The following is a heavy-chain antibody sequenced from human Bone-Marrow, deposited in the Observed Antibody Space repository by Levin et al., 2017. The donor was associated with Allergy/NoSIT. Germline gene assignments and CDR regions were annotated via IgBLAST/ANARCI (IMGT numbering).Heavy chain of an antibody. D-gene: IGHD3-10*01. CDR2: IYHDDSDT. CDR3: ASRKGSLLGADAFDI. Sequence: GESLKISCKGDGYDGDNFITYWIGWVRQVPGKGLEWMGIIYHDDSDTTYNPSFQGHVTMSADKSIRTAYLQWSSLKASDTAIYYCASRKGSLLGADAFDIWGQGTLVTVSS. CDR1: GYDGDNFITYW. J-gene: IGHJ3*02. V-gene: IGHV5-51*01.